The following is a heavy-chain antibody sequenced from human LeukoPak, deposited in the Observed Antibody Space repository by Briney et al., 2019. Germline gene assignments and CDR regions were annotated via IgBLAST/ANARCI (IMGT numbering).Heavy chain of an antibody. CDR3: AKDRGLCSSTSCYGFFFDY. V-gene: IGHV3-15*01. Sequence: GGSLRLSCAASGFTFSNAWMSWVRQAPGKGLEWVGRIKSKTDGGTTDYAAPVKGRFTISRDDSKNTLYLQMNSLRAEDTAVYYCAKDRGLCSSTSCYGFFFDYWGQGTLVTVSS. J-gene: IGHJ4*02. CDR2: IKSKTDGGTT. CDR1: GFTFSNAW. D-gene: IGHD2-2*01.